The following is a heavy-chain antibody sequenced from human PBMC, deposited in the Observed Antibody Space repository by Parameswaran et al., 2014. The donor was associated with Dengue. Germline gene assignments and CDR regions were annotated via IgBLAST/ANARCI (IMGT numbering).Heavy chain of an antibody. J-gene: IGHJ1*01. CDR2: IYYSGST. V-gene: IGHV4-31*02. CDR3: ARVRVHGGGLAEYFQH. D-gene: IGHD3-10*01. Sequence: VRQAPGKGLEWIGYIYYSGSTYYNPSLKSRVTISVDTSKNQFSLKLSSVTAADTAVYYCARVRVHGGGLAEYFQHWGQGTLVTVSS.